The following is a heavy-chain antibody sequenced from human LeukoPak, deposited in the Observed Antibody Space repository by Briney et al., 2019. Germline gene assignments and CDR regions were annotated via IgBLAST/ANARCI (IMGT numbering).Heavy chain of an antibody. CDR1: GFPFSEYS. D-gene: IGHD1-1*01. V-gene: IGHV3-11*06. CDR3: ARDHNYAFDN. Sequence: GGSLRLSCAASGFPFSEYSMNWVRQAPGKGLEWISYIGISSGNTKYADSVKGRFTVSGDNARNSLYLQMNSLRVEDMAVYYCARDHNYAFDNWGQGTLVTVSS. J-gene: IGHJ4*02. CDR2: IGISSGNT.